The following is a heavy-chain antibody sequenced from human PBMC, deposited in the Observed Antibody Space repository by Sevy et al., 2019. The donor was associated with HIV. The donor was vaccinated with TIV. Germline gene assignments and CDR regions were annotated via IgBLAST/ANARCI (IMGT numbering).Heavy chain of an antibody. J-gene: IGHJ4*02. Sequence: GGSLRLSCAGSGVAPSGFIFRSYDMNWVRQAPGKGLEWVAFVTHTDTTKYYADSVKGRFTICRDNVRNLLFLQMNNLGAEDAALYYCVRVIGAAAGDYWVQGTLVTVSS. D-gene: IGHD6-13*01. V-gene: IGHV3-48*03. CDR2: VTHTDTTK. CDR3: VRVIGAAAGDY. CDR1: GVAPSGFIFRSYD.